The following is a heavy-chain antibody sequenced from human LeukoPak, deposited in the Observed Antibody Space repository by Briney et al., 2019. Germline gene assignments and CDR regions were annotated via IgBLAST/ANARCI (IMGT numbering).Heavy chain of an antibody. D-gene: IGHD2-15*01. V-gene: IGHV4-38-2*02. CDR3: ARLWSTDCSGGSCPHQPNY. Sequence: SETLSLTCTVSGYSISSGYYWGWIRQPPGKGLEWIGNIYHSGSTYYNPSFKSRVTISVDTSKNQFSLKLTSVTAADTAVYYCARLWSTDCSGGSCPHQPNYWGQGTLVTVSS. J-gene: IGHJ4*02. CDR1: GYSISSGYY. CDR2: IYHSGST.